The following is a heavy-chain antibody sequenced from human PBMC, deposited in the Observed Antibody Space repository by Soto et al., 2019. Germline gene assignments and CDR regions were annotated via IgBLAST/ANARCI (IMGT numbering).Heavy chain of an antibody. Sequence: SETLSLTCSVTGGSINNYYWSWVRQSAGKGLEWIGRVFITGTTDYNPSLKGRVTISVDTSKNQFSLSLRSVTAADTAIYYCARDFNSIFDDFADMRWNFDPWGQGTLVTVSS. CDR1: GGSINNYY. D-gene: IGHD3-3*02. CDR2: VFITGTT. CDR3: ARDFNSIFDDFADMRWNFDP. J-gene: IGHJ5*02. V-gene: IGHV4-4*07.